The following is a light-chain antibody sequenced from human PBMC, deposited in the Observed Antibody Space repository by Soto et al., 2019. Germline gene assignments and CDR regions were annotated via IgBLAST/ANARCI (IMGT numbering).Light chain of an antibody. Sequence: DIQMTQSPSSLSASVGDRVTITCRASQTINSSLNWYQQKPGKAPNLLIYTASNLASGVPSRFSGSGSGTDFTLTISSLQPGDFATYFCHQTYTIPQTFGQGTKVEI. CDR3: HQTYTIPQT. CDR1: QTINSS. CDR2: TAS. V-gene: IGKV1-39*01. J-gene: IGKJ1*01.